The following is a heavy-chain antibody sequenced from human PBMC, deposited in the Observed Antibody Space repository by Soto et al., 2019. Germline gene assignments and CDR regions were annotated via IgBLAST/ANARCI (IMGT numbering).Heavy chain of an antibody. D-gene: IGHD3-10*01. CDR2: ISYDGSNK. Sequence: QVQLVESGGGVVQPGRSLRLSCAASGFTFSSYAMHWVRQAPGTGLEWVAVISYDGSNKYYADSVKGRFTISRDNSKNTLYLQMNRLRAEDTAVYYCARDGERRYGSDFYYYGMDVWGQGTTVTVSS. CDR3: ARDGERRYGSDFYYYGMDV. V-gene: IGHV3-30-3*01. J-gene: IGHJ6*02. CDR1: GFTFSSYA.